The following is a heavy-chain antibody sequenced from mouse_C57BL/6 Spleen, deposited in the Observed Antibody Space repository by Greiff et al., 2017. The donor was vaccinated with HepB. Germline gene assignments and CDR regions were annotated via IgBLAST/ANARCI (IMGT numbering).Heavy chain of an antibody. CDR2: IDPETGGT. CDR3: TRSQLRFDY. Sequence: QVHVKQSGAELVRPGASVTLSCKASGYTFTDYEMHWVKQTPVHGLEWIGAIDPETGGTAYNQKFKGKAILTADKSSSTAYMELRSLTSEDSAVYYCTRSQLRFDYWGQGTTLTVSS. J-gene: IGHJ2*01. CDR1: GYTFTDYE. V-gene: IGHV1-15*01. D-gene: IGHD1-1*01.